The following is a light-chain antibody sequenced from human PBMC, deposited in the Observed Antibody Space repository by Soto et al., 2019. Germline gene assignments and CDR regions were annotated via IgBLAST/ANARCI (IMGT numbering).Light chain of an antibody. CDR2: KAS. CDR3: QQYKAYSYT. J-gene: IGKJ5*01. CDR1: QSINNW. V-gene: IGKV1-5*03. Sequence: DIQMTQSPPTLSSSAGDRVTITCRASQSINNWLAWYQQKPGKAPKLLIYKASSLESGVPSRFSGSGSGTEFTLTISSLQPDDFATYYCQQYKAYSYTFGQGTRLEI.